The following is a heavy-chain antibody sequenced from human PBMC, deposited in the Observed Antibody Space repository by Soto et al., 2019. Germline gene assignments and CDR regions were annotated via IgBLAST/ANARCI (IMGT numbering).Heavy chain of an antibody. CDR3: ARPPGYVTDWYYFDT. Sequence: ASVKVSCKTSGNTLTSFYIHWVRQAPGQGLEWVGRLSPTTGGTNYAQHFQGRVTVTWDMSTFTAYMELNSLIYEDTAVYYCARPPGYVTDWYYFDTWGQGXLVTVYS. D-gene: IGHD3-9*01. CDR1: GNTLTSFY. V-gene: IGHV1-2*02. CDR2: LSPTTGGT. J-gene: IGHJ4*02.